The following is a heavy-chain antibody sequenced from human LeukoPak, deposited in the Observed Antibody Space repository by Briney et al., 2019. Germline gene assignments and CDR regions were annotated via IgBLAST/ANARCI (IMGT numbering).Heavy chain of an antibody. V-gene: IGHV1-69*13. CDR3: ATDLCLLGVCGGDRYSSSWYYFDY. Sequence: ASVKVSCKASGGTFSSYAISWVRQAPGQGLEWMGGIIPIFGTANYAQKFQGRVTITADESTSTAYMELSSLRSEDTAVYYCATDLCLLGVCGGDRYSSSWYYFDYWGQGTLVTVSS. CDR1: GGTFSSYA. CDR2: IIPIFGTA. D-gene: IGHD6-13*01. J-gene: IGHJ4*02.